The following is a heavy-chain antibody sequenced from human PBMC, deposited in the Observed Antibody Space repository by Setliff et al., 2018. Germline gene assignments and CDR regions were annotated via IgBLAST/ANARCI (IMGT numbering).Heavy chain of an antibody. Sequence: ASVKVSCKAYGYTFSRNYITWVRQAPGRGLEWMGWISGYNGHTEFAQKLQGRVTMTTDTSTSTVYMELRSLRVDDTAVYYCARGGAGLDYWGQGTLVTVSS. J-gene: IGHJ4*02. V-gene: IGHV1-18*01. CDR1: GYTFSRNY. CDR3: ARGGAGLDY. CDR2: ISGYNGHT.